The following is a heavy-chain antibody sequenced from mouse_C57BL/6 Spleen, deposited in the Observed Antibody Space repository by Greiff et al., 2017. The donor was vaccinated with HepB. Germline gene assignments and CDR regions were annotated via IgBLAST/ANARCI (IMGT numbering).Heavy chain of an antibody. J-gene: IGHJ4*01. CDR1: GYTFTSYW. CDR3: ALSLYDGYYYAMDY. CDR2: IDPNSGGT. Sequence: QVQLQQSGAELVKPGASVKLSCKASGYTFTSYWMHWVKQRPGRGLEWIGRIDPNSGGTKYNEKFKSKATLTVDKPSSTAYMQLSSLTSEDSAVYYCALSLYDGYYYAMDYWGQGTSVTVSS. V-gene: IGHV1-72*01. D-gene: IGHD2-3*01.